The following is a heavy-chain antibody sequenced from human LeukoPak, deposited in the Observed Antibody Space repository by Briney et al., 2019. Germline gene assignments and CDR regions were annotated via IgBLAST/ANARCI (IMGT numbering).Heavy chain of an antibody. CDR1: GFTFSSYG. CDR3: AKAIGYCSSTSCYNQYYFDY. D-gene: IGHD2-2*01. V-gene: IGHV3-30*02. J-gene: IGHJ4*02. Sequence: GGSLRLSCAASGFTFSSYGMHWVRQAPGKGLEWVAFIRYDGSNKYYADSVKGRFTISRDNSKNTLYLQMNSLRAEDTAVYYCAKAIGYCSSTSCYNQYYFDYWGQGTLVTVSS. CDR2: IRYDGSNK.